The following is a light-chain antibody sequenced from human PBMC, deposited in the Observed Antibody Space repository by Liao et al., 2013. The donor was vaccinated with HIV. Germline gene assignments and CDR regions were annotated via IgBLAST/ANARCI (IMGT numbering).Light chain of an antibody. V-gene: IGLV3-1*01. J-gene: IGLJ2*01. CDR1: KLGDKY. CDR3: QAWDRSADVV. CDR2: QDS. Sequence: YELTQPPSVSVSPGQTATITCSGDKLGDKYAFWYRQKPGQSPVLVIYQDSKQASGIPERFSGSNSGNTATLTISGTQAMDEADYFCQAWDRSADVVFGGGTKLTVL.